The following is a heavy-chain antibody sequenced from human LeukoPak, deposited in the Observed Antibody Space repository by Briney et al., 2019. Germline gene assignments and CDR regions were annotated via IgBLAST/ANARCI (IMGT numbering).Heavy chain of an antibody. J-gene: IGHJ6*02. CDR1: GFTFSSYA. CDR2: ISGSGGST. V-gene: IGHV3-23*01. Sequence: GGSLRLSCAASGFTFSSYAMSWVRQAPGKGLEWVSAISGSGGSTYYADSVKGRFTISRDNSKNTLYLQMNSLRAEDTAVYYCAKGGPVLLWFGELDYYYGMDVWGQGTTVTVSS. D-gene: IGHD3-10*01. CDR3: AKGGPVLLWFGELDYYYGMDV.